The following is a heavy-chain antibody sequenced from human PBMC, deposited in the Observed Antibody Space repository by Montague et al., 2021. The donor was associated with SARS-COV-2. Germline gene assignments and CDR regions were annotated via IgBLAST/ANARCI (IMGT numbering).Heavy chain of an antibody. J-gene: IGHJ4*02. Sequence: SETLSLTCSINDDSISGYYWAWIRQPPGKGLEWIGFINYSGTSTYSPSLKSRVTITIDTSKKEFSLRLTSLTPADTAMYFCARASSFGIPGRFESWGQGSKVTVSS. D-gene: IGHD1-20*01. CDR3: ARASSFGIPGRFES. CDR2: INYSGTS. V-gene: IGHV4-59*12. CDR1: DDSISGYY.